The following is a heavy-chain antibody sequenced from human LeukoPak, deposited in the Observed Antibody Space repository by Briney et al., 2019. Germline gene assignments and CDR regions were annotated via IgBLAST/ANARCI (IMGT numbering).Heavy chain of an antibody. V-gene: IGHV4-4*02. CDR3: ARAMGMGGYYYDY. D-gene: IGHD3-22*01. CDR1: GDSITTDHW. CDR2: IVHSGNT. Sequence: SETLSLTCAVSGDSITTDHWWSWVRQPPGKGLEWIGEIVHSGNTNYDPSLKSRITVSVDKSKNQFSLTLKSVTAADTAVYYCARAMGMGGYYYDYWGQGTLVTVSS. J-gene: IGHJ4*02.